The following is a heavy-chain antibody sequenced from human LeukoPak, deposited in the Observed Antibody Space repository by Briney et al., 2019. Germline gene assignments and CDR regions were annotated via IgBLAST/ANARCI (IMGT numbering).Heavy chain of an antibody. Sequence: GGSLRLSCAASGFTFTNYAMTWVRQAPGKGLEWVSGISDTYATTYYTDSVKGRCTISRDNSKNTVSLLLNNLRAEDTAVYFCVRHDSFIPFWGQGTLVTVSS. V-gene: IGHV3-23*01. D-gene: IGHD2-21*01. CDR2: ISDTYATT. CDR1: GFTFTNYA. CDR3: VRHDSFIPF. J-gene: IGHJ4*02.